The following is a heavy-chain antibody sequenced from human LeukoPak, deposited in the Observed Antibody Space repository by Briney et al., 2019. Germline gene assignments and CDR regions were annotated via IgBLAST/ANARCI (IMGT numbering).Heavy chain of an antibody. J-gene: IGHJ4*02. Sequence: PGGSLRLSCAASGFTFSSYAMSWVRQAPGKGLEWVSAISGSGGSTYYADSVKGRFTISRDNSKNTLYLQMNSLRAEDTAVYYCARHSPYYYDSSGYYFPPFLDYWGQGTLVTVSS. V-gene: IGHV3-23*01. D-gene: IGHD3-22*01. CDR3: ARHSPYYYDSSGYYFPPFLDY. CDR1: GFTFSSYA. CDR2: ISGSGGST.